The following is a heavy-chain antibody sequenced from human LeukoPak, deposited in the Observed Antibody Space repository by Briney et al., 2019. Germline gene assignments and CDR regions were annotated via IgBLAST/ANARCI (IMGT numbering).Heavy chain of an antibody. D-gene: IGHD3-22*01. Sequence: GGSLRLSCATSEFTFSRYSMYWVRQAPGKGLECVANINQDGSEKYYVDSVKGRFTISRDNAKNSLYLQMNSLRAEDTAVYYCAGGSSGLWGQGTMVTVSS. CDR2: INQDGSEK. V-gene: IGHV3-7*01. CDR1: EFTFSRYS. J-gene: IGHJ3*01. CDR3: AGGSSGL.